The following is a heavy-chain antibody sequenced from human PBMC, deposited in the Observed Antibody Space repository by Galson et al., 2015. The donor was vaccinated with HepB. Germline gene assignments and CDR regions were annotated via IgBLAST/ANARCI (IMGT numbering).Heavy chain of an antibody. CDR1: GDSVSSNSVT. J-gene: IGHJ5*02. V-gene: IGHV6-1*01. CDR2: TYYRSKWYN. Sequence: CAISGDSVSSNSVTWNWIRQSPSRGLEWLGRTYYRSKWYNDYAVSVKSRIAITPDTSKNQFSLQLNSVTPEDTAVYYCARDRRGPGYDFNWFDPWGQGILVTVSP. D-gene: IGHD5-12*01. CDR3: ARDRRGPGYDFNWFDP.